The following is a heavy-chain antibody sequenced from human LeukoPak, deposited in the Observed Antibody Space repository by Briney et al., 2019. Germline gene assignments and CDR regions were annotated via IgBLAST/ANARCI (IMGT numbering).Heavy chain of an antibody. CDR3: ATLAAYRFDP. CDR2: IYYSGST. CDR1: GASISSYY. V-gene: IGHV4-59*01. Sequence: PSETLSLTCTVSGASISSYYWSWIRQPPGKGLEWIAYIYYSGSTNYNPSLKSRVTISLDTSKSQFSLKLSPVTAADTAVYYCATLAAYRFDPWGQGTLVTVSS. D-gene: IGHD6-25*01. J-gene: IGHJ5*02.